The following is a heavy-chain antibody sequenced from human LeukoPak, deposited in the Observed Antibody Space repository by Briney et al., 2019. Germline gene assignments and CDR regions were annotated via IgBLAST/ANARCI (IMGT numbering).Heavy chain of an antibody. CDR1: GGSINSNKW. CDR3: ASKIVVAPTWFDP. Sequence: SGTLSLTCAVSGGSINSNKWWSWVRQPPGKGLEWIGEIYHSGSTNYNPSLKSRVTISVDKSKNQFSLELTSVTAADTAVYYCASKIVVAPTWFDPWGQGTPVTVSS. V-gene: IGHV4-4*02. J-gene: IGHJ5*02. CDR2: IYHSGST. D-gene: IGHD2-21*01.